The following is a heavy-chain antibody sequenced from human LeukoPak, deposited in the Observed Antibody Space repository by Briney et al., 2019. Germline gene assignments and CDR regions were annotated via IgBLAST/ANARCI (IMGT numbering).Heavy chain of an antibody. V-gene: IGHV4-4*07. D-gene: IGHD6-19*01. CDR2: IYTSGST. Sequence: SETLSLTCTVSGGSISSYYWSWIRQPAGKGLEGIGRIYTSGSTNYNPSLKSRVTMSVDTSKNQFSLKLSSVTAEDTAVYYCARVDIAVAGYIDVWGKETTVTVSS. CDR1: GGSISSYY. CDR3: ARVDIAVAGYIDV. J-gene: IGHJ6*03.